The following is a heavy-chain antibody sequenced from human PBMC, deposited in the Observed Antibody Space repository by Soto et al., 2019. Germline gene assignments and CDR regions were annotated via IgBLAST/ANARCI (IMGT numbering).Heavy chain of an antibody. D-gene: IGHD2-15*01. CDR1: GFSFSDHL. CDR3: VRGYCGGGSCYSSPGDY. V-gene: IGHV3-72*01. Sequence: EVQLVESGGGLVQPGGSLRLSCTASGFSFSDHLMDWVRQTPGQGLEWVGRIRNKANSYRTDYAASVKGRLFISRDDSKNSLYLQMNSLKTEDTAVYYCVRGYCGGGSCYSSPGDYWGQGTLVTVSS. CDR2: IRNKANSYRT. J-gene: IGHJ4*02.